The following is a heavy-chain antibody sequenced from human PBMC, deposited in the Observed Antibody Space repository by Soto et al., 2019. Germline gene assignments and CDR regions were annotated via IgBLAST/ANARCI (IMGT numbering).Heavy chain of an antibody. CDR1: GYTFTSYA. D-gene: IGHD3-10*01. V-gene: IGHV1-3*01. CDR2: INAGNGNT. Sequence: EMATASVKVSCKASGYTFTSYAMHWVRQAPGQRLEWMGWINAGNGNTKYSQKFQGRVTITRDTSASTAYMELSSLRSEDTAVYYCARAAHGWFGDSLYYYYGMDVWGQGTTVTVSS. J-gene: IGHJ6*02. CDR3: ARAAHGWFGDSLYYYYGMDV.